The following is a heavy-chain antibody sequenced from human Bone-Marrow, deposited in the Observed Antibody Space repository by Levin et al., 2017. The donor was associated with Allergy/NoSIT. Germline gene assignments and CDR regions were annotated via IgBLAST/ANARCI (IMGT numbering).Heavy chain of an antibody. V-gene: IGHV4-39*07. Sequence: SQTLSLTCTVSGGSISSSSYYWGWIRQPPGKGLEWIGSIYYSGSTYYNPSLKSRVTISVDTSKNQFSLKLSSVTAADTAVYYCARVFGVVSKLYRGPLSYFDLWGRGTLVTVSS. CDR3: ARVFGVVSKLYRGPLSYFDL. J-gene: IGHJ2*01. CDR1: GGSISSSSYY. CDR2: IYYSGST. D-gene: IGHD3-3*01.